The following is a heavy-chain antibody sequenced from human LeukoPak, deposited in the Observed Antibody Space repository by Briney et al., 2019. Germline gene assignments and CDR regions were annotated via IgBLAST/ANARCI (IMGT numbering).Heavy chain of an antibody. CDR1: GGSFSGYY. J-gene: IGHJ5*02. V-gene: IGHV4-34*01. CDR3: ARGSTSFNWFDP. CDR2: INHSGST. Sequence: SETLSLTCAVYGGSFSGYYWSWIRQPPGKGLEWIGEINHSGSTNYNPSLKSRVTISVDTSKDQFSLKLSSVTAADTAVYYCARGSTSFNWFDPWGQGTLVTVSS. D-gene: IGHD2-2*01.